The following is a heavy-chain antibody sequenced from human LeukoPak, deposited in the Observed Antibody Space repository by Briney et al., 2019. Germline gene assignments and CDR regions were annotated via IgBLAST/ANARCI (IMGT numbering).Heavy chain of an antibody. CDR3: ARGPPYYGILTGYYITHFDY. CDR2: ISSSSSYI. V-gene: IGHV3-21*01. J-gene: IGHJ4*02. D-gene: IGHD3-9*01. Sequence: GGSLRLSCAASGFTFSSYSMNWVRQAPGKGLEWVSSISSSSSYIYYADSVKGRFTISRDNAKNSLYLQMNSLRAEDTAVYYCARGPPYYGILTGYYITHFDYWGQGTLVTVSS. CDR1: GFTFSSYS.